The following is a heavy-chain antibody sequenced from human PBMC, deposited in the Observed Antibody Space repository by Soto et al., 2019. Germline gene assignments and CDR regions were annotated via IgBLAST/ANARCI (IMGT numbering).Heavy chain of an antibody. CDR2: TYYRSKWYN. J-gene: IGHJ6*02. V-gene: IGHV6-1*01. D-gene: IGHD1-1*01. CDR3: ARGNEGVDV. Sequence: SQTLSLTCAISGDSVSSNSAAWNSIRQSPSRGLEWLGRTYYRSKWYNNYAVSVKSRITINPDTYNKQFSLQLNSVTPEDTAVYSCARGNEGVDVWGQGTTVTVSS. CDR1: GDSVSSNSAA.